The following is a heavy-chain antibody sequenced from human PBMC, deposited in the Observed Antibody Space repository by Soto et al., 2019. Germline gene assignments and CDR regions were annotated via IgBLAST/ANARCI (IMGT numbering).Heavy chain of an antibody. CDR2: VYYSGST. Sequence: QVQLQESGPGLVKPSETLSLTCTVSGGSISRYYWSWFRQPPGKGLEWIASVYYSGSTNYNPSLKSRVTISVDPSKNQFSLKLSSVTAADSAVYFCVRHSNDYRKSFDYWGQGSLVTVSS. V-gene: IGHV4-59*08. CDR3: VRHSNDYRKSFDY. CDR1: GGSISRYY. J-gene: IGHJ4*02. D-gene: IGHD5-12*01.